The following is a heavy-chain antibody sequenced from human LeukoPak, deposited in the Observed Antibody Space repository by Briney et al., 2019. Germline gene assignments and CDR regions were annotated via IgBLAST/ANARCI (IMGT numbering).Heavy chain of an antibody. J-gene: IGHJ6*02. CDR2: INPNSGGT. CDR1: GYTFTGYY. D-gene: IGHD3-3*01. V-gene: IGHV1-2*06. CDR3: ASSRSYNYDFWSGYSYYYYGMDV. Sequence: ASVKVSCKASGYTFTGYYMHWVRQAPGQGLEWMGRINPNSGGTNYAQKFQGRVTMTRDTSISTAYMELSRLRSDDTAVYYCASSRSYNYDFWSGYSYYYYGMDVWGQGTTVTVSS.